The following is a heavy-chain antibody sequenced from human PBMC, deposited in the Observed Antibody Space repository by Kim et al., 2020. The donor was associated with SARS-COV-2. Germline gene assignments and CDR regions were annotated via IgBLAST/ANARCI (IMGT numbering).Heavy chain of an antibody. V-gene: IGHV3-23*01. J-gene: IGHJ2*01. D-gene: IGHD2-15*01. CDR3: ASRGSVAANWYFDL. CDR1: GFTFSSYA. Sequence: GGSLRLSCVASGFTFSSYAMSWVRQTPGKGLEWVSAIGPNGGSTFYADSVKGRFTISRDNSKNTLYLQMNSLRAEDTAVYYCASRGSVAANWYFDLWGRG. CDR2: IGPNGGST.